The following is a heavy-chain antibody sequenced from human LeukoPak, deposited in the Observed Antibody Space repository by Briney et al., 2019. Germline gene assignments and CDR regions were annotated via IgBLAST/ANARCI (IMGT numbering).Heavy chain of an antibody. J-gene: IGHJ4*02. CDR3: AKSSYYGASGYYREYYFDY. V-gene: IGHV3-23*01. CDR2: ISGSGGST. D-gene: IGHD3-22*01. CDR1: GFSFSNYA. Sequence: GGSLRLSCVPSGFSFSNYAMSWVRQAPGKGLEWVSSISGSGGSTHYADSVKGRFTISRDKTKNTLYLQMNSLRAEDTAVYYCAKSSYYGASGYYREYYFDYWGQGTLVTVSS.